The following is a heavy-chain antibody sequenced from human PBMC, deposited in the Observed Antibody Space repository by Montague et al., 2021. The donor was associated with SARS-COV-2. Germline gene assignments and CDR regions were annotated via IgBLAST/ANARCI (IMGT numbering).Heavy chain of an antibody. V-gene: IGHV4-34*01. CDR1: DGSFSDYS. Sequence: SETLSLTCAVYDGSFSDYSWTWIRQPPGKGLEWIGEINHRGSTNYNPSLKSRVTISVDTSKNQFSLKMTSVTAADTAVYYCARVGQHINMVVVVVTGGEYYFDFWGQGTLVAVSS. D-gene: IGHD3-22*01. J-gene: IGHJ4*02. CDR3: ARVGQHINMVVVVVTGGEYYFDF. CDR2: INHRGST.